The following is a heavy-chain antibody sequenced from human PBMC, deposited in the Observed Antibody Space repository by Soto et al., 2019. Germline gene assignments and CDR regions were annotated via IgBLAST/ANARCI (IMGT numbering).Heavy chain of an antibody. CDR3: SISNSCGSGDF. Sequence: QVQLVQSGAEVKKPGSSVRVSCKASGGTLNSYTISWVRQAPGQGLEWMGGIIPGFGTTDYAQKFQGRVTITADQSTGTAYLDLCSPRSEDTAIYYCSISNSCGSGDFWGQGTLVTVSS. D-gene: IGHD1-26*01. CDR2: IIPGFGTT. V-gene: IGHV1-69*01. J-gene: IGHJ4*02. CDR1: GGTLNSYT.